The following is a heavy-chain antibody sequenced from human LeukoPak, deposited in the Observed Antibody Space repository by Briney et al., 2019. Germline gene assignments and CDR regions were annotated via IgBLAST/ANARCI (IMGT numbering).Heavy chain of an antibody. CDR2: INPSGGST. V-gene: IGHV1-46*01. Sequence: ASVKVSCKASGYTFTSYYMHWVRQAPGQGPEWMGIINPSGGSTSYAQKFQGRVTMTRDTSTSTVYMELSSLRSEDTAVYYCARPQDYYDSSGDAFDIWGQGTMVTVSS. D-gene: IGHD3-22*01. CDR3: ARPQDYYDSSGDAFDI. J-gene: IGHJ3*02. CDR1: GYTFTSYY.